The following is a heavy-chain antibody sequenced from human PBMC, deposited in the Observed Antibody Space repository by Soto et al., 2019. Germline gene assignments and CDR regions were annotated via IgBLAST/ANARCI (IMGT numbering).Heavy chain of an antibody. CDR1: GGTFSSYA. CDR2: IIPIFGTA. J-gene: IGHJ3*02. V-gene: IGHV1-69*12. CDR3: ARGYRSSWYVNHDAFDI. Sequence: QVQLVQSGAEVKKPGSSVKVSCKASGGTFSSYAISWVRQAPGQGLEWMGGIIPIFGTANYAQKSQGRVTITADESTSTAYMGLSSRRSEDTAVYYCARGYRSSWYVNHDAFDIWGQGTMVTVSS. D-gene: IGHD6-13*01.